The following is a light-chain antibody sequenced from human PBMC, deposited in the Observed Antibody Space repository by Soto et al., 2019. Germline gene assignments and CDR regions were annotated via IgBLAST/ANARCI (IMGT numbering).Light chain of an antibody. J-gene: IGLJ1*01. CDR2: NVS. CDR1: RSDVRDYNY. V-gene: IGLV2-14*03. CDR3: SSYSSSSTPLHV. Sequence: QSALTQPASVSGSPGQSITISCTGTRSDVRDYNYVSWYQHHPGQAPTLMIYNVSNRPSGVSSRFSGSKSGNTASLTISGLQAEDESDYYCSSYSSSSTPLHVFGTGTKLTVL.